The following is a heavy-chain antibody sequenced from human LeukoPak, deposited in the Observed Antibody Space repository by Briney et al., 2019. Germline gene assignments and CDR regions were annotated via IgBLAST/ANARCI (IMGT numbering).Heavy chain of an antibody. D-gene: IGHD2-2*01. J-gene: IGHJ4*02. CDR3: AREGLPAAVDY. CDR2: ISSSGSTI. Sequence: GGSLGLSCAASGFTFSSYEMNWVRQAPGKGLEWVSYISSSGSTIYYADSVKGRFTISRDNAKNSLYLQMNSLRAEDTAVYYCAREGLPAAVDYWGQGTLVTVSS. V-gene: IGHV3-48*03. CDR1: GFTFSSYE.